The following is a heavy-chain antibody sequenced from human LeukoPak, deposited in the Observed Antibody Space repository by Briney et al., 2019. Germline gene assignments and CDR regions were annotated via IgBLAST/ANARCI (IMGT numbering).Heavy chain of an antibody. J-gene: IGHJ4*02. V-gene: IGHV4-34*01. CDR2: INHSGST. D-gene: IGHD3-10*01. Sequence: SETLSLTCAVSRGSFSGYYWSWIRQPPGKGLEWIGEINHSGSTNYNPSLKSRVTISVDTSKNEFALKLSSVTAADTAVYYCAKDLARVRNYGSGNYYSGRGYFDYWGEGTLITVSS. CDR1: RGSFSGYY. CDR3: AKDLARVRNYGSGNYYSGRGYFDY.